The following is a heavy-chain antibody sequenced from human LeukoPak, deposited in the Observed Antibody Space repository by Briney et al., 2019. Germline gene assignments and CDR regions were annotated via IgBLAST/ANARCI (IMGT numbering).Heavy chain of an antibody. D-gene: IGHD3-22*01. CDR2: ISHRGGT. CDR3: ARPNYESSGHDAFDI. V-gene: IGHV4-59*08. Sequence: KPSETLSLTCTVSGGSISAYFWSWIRQPPGKGLEWVGYISHRGGTNYSPSLKSRVTISVDTSKNQISLNLGSVTAADTAVYYCARPNYESSGHDAFDIWGRGTMVTVSS. CDR1: GGSISAYF. J-gene: IGHJ3*02.